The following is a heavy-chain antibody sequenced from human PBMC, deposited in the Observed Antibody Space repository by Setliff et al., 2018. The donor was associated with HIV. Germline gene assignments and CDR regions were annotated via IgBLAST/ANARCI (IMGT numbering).Heavy chain of an antibody. D-gene: IGHD2-15*01. J-gene: IGHJ4*02. CDR2: ISSDGISK. V-gene: IGHV3-30*01. CDR3: AREGGSSGVRCYPFDY. Sequence: LRLSCAAFGFTVHWVRQAPGKGLEWVSAISSDGISKYYAESVKGRFTISRDNSKNTVYLQMDSLPAEDTAVYYCAREGGSSGVRCYPFDYWGQGSLVTVSS. CDR1: GFT.